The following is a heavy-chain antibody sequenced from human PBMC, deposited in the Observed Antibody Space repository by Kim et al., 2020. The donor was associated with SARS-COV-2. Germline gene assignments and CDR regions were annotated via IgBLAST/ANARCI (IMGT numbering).Heavy chain of an antibody. Sequence: GGSLRLSCAASGFTFSSYAMHWVRQAPGKGLEWVAVISYDGSSKYYADSVKGRFTISRDNSKNTLYLQMNSLRAEDTAVYYCARVFSLQQWLVIGSYFDYWGQGTLVTVSS. CDR2: ISYDGSSK. J-gene: IGHJ4*02. D-gene: IGHD6-19*01. V-gene: IGHV3-30*04. CDR3: ARVFSLQQWLVIGSYFDY. CDR1: GFTFSSYA.